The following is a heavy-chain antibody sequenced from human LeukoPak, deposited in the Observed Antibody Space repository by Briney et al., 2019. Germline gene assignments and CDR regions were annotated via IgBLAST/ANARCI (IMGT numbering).Heavy chain of an antibody. CDR3: ATARGGY. D-gene: IGHD2-15*01. CDR2: TSTSGGST. Sequence: QPGGSLRLSCAASAFTFSSYAMSWVRQAPGKGLEWVSGTSTSGGSTYYADSVKGRFTISRDNSKNTLSLQMTSLRAEDTAVYYYATARGGYWGQGTLVTVSS. J-gene: IGHJ4*02. CDR1: AFTFSSYA. V-gene: IGHV3-23*01.